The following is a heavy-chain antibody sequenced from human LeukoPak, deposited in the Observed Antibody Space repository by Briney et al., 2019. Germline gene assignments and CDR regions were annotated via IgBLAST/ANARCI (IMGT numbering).Heavy chain of an antibody. V-gene: IGHV3-23*01. CDR1: GFTFSIYA. CDR2: ISGSRGST. J-gene: IGHJ4*02. D-gene: IGHD3-22*01. CDR3: AREAYHDSSGSD. Sequence: PGGSLRLSCAASGFTFSIYAMSWVRQAPGKGLEWVSAISGSRGSTYYADSVKGRFTISRDNSKNTLYLQMNSLRAEDTAVYYCAREAYHDSSGSDWGQGTLVTVTS.